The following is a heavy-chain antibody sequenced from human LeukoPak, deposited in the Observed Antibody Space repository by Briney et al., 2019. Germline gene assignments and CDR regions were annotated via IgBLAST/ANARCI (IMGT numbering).Heavy chain of an antibody. Sequence: SSETLSLTCTVSGGSISSYYWSWIRQPAGKGLEWIGRIYTSGSTNYNPSLKSRVTISVDTSKNKFSLKLSSVTAADTAVYYCARGSEYCSGGSCFDWGQGTLVTVSS. CDR1: GGSISSYY. CDR2: IYTSGST. J-gene: IGHJ4*02. D-gene: IGHD2-15*01. V-gene: IGHV4-4*07. CDR3: ARGSEYCSGGSCFD.